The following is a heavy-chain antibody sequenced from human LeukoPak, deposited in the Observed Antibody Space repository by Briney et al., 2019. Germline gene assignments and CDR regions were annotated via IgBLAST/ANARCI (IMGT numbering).Heavy chain of an antibody. J-gene: IGHJ4*02. D-gene: IGHD6-19*01. Sequence: GGSLRLSCAAFGFTFNTYTMNWVRQAPGKGLEWVSYISGGSGIIDYADSVRGRFTISRDNAKNSLYLQMNSLRAEDTAVYYCARRRYSSGWYARGSTDYWGQGTLVTVSS. CDR3: ARRRYSSGWYARGSTDY. CDR2: ISGGSGII. CDR1: GFTFNTYT. V-gene: IGHV3-48*01.